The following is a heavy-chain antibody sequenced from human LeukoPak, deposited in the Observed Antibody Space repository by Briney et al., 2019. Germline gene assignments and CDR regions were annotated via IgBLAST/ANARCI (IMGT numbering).Heavy chain of an antibody. V-gene: IGHV1-2*02. Sequence: ASVKVSCKASGYTFTGYYMHWVRQAPGQGLEWMGWINPNSGGTNYAQKFQGRVTMTTDTSTSTAYMELTSLRSDDTAVYYCASFSPTTATFDYWGQGTLVTVSS. CDR1: GYTFTGYY. D-gene: IGHD1-26*01. CDR3: ASFSPTTATFDY. J-gene: IGHJ4*02. CDR2: INPNSGGT.